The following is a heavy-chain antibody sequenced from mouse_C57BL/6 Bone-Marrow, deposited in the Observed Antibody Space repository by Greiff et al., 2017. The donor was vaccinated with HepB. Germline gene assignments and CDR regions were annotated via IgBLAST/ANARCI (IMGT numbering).Heavy chain of an antibody. CDR1: GYTFTDYE. V-gene: IGHV1-15*01. CDR2: IDPETGGT. Sequence: QVQLQQSGAELVRPGASVTLSCKASGYTFTDYEMHWVKQTPVHGLEWIGAIDPETGGTAYNQKFKVKAILTADKSSSTAYMELRSLTSEDSAVYYCTRSGDYDGDYYAMDYWGQGTSVTVSS. CDR3: TRSGDYDGDYYAMDY. D-gene: IGHD2-4*01. J-gene: IGHJ4*01.